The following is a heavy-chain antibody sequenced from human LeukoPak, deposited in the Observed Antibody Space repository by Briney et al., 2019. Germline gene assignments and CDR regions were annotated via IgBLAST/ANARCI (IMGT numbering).Heavy chain of an antibody. J-gene: IGHJ4*02. D-gene: IGHD1-1*01. CDR1: GYTFTSYG. CDR2: ISAKNGNT. V-gene: IGHV1-18*01. Sequence: ASVKVSCKASGYTFTSYGISWVRQAPGQGLEWMGWISAKNGNTNYAQKVQGRVTMTTDTSTSTAYMELRSLRFDDTAVYYCARRQGTTLSFDYWGQGTLVTVSS. CDR3: ARRQGTTLSFDY.